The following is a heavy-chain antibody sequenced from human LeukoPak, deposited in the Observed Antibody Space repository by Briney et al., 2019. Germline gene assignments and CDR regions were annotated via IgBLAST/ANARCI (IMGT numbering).Heavy chain of an antibody. V-gene: IGHV1-24*01. CDR2: FDPEDGET. J-gene: IGHJ5*02. Sequence: GASVKVSCKVSGYTLTELSMHWVRQAPGKGLEWMGGFDPEDGETIYAQKFQGRLTMTEDTSTDTAYMELSSLRSEDTAVYYCATRPRDNWNYRRWFDPWGQGTLVTVSS. CDR1: GYTLTELS. D-gene: IGHD1-7*01. CDR3: ATRPRDNWNYRRWFDP.